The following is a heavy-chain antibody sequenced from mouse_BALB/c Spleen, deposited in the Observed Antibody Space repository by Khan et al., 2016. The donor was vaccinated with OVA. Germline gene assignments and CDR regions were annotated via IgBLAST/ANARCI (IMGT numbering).Heavy chain of an antibody. CDR3: TRWATWYFDV. Sequence: QVQLKQSGGEVVRPGTSVKISCKASGYTFTNYWLGWVKQRPGHGLEWIGDIYPGGDYTNYTEKFKGKATLTVDTSSSTANMQLSSLTSEDSAVFFCTRWATWYFDVWGAGTTVTVSS. CDR2: IYPGGDYT. J-gene: IGHJ1*01. V-gene: IGHV1-63*02. CDR1: GYTFTNYW. D-gene: IGHD3-1*01.